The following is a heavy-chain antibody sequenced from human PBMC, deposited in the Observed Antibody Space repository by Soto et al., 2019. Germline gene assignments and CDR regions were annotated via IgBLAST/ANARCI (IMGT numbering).Heavy chain of an antibody. CDR1: GYTFTSYG. D-gene: IGHD3-22*01. CDR2: ISAYNGNT. Sequence: ASVKVSCKASGYTFTSYGISWVRQAPEQGLEWMGWISAYNGNTNYAQKFQGRVTMTTDTSTSTAYMELRSLRSDDTAVYYCARVGGPRYYYDSSGYAQDDYWGQGTLVTVSS. V-gene: IGHV1-18*01. CDR3: ARVGGPRYYYDSSGYAQDDY. J-gene: IGHJ4*02.